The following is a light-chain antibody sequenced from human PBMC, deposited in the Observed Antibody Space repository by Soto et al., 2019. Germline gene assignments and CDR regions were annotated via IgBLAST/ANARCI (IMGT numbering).Light chain of an antibody. J-gene: IGKJ4*01. CDR3: QQRSNWPLT. V-gene: IGKV3D-20*02. Sequence: ENVLTQSPGTLSLSPGERATLSCRASQSVTINYLAWYQQKPGQAPRLLIYGVSTRATGIPDRFSGSGSGTDFTLTISRLEPEDFAVYYCQQRSNWPLTFGGGTKVEIK. CDR2: GVS. CDR1: QSVTINY.